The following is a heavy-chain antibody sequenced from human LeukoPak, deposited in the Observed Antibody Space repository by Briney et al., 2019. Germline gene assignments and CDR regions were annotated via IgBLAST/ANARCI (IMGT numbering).Heavy chain of an antibody. CDR3: ARIPLYYYDSSGYYRPVDY. V-gene: IGHV1-18*01. J-gene: IGHJ4*02. Sequence: ASVKVSCKASGYTFTSYGISWVRQAPGQGLEWMGWISAYNGNTNYAQKLQGRATMTTDTSTSTAYMELRSLRSDDTAVYYCARIPLYYYDSSGYYRPVDYWGQGTLVTVSS. D-gene: IGHD3-22*01. CDR2: ISAYNGNT. CDR1: GYTFTSYG.